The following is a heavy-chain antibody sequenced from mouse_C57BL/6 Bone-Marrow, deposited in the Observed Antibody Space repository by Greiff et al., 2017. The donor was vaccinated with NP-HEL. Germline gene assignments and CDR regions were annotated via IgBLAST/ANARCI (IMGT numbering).Heavy chain of an antibody. CDR1: GFSLTSYG. D-gene: IGHD2-5*01. V-gene: IGHV2-6*03. CDR2: IWSDGST. CDR3: AGSPYYSNSYAMDY. J-gene: IGHJ4*01. Sequence: VQLQESGPGLVAPSQSLSITCTVSGFSLTSYGVHWVRQPPGTGLEWLVVIWSDGSTTYNSALKSRLSISKDNTKSQVFLKMNSLQTDDTAMYYCAGSPYYSNSYAMDYWGQGTSVTVSS.